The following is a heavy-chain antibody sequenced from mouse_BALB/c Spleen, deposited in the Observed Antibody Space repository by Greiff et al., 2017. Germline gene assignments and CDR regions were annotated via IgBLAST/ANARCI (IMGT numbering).Heavy chain of an antibody. CDR2: ISSGGST. V-gene: IGHV5-6-5*01. J-gene: IGHJ2*01. D-gene: IGHD2-4*01. CDR3: ARGGSTMTTDY. CDR1: GFTFSSYA. Sequence: EVQGVESGGGLVKPGGSLKLSCAASGFTFSSYAMSWVRQTPEKRLEWVASISSGGSTYYPDSVKGRFTISRDNARNILYLQMSSLRSEDTAMYYCARGGSTMTTDYWGQGTTLTVSS.